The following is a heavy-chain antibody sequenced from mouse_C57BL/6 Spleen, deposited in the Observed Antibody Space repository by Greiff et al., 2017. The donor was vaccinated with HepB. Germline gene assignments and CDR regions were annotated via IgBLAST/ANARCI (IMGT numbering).Heavy chain of an antibody. Sequence: EVNLVESGGDLVKPGGSLKLSCAASGFTFSSYGMSWVRQTPDKRLEWVATISSGGSYTYYPDSVKGRFTISRDNAKNTLYLQMSSLKSEDTAMYYCARQGDYGAMDYWGQGTSVTVSS. J-gene: IGHJ4*01. V-gene: IGHV5-6*01. CDR1: GFTFSSYG. CDR2: ISSGGSYT. CDR3: ARQGDYGAMDY. D-gene: IGHD2-4*01.